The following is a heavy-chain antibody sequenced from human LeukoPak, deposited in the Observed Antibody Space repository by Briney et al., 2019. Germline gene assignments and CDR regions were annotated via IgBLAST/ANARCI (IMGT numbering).Heavy chain of an antibody. V-gene: IGHV6-1*01. CDR2: TYYGSKWNN. Sequence: SQTLSLTCAISGDSFSTNSATWTWLRQSPSRGLEWLGRTYYGSKWNNDYAVSMKSRITINPDTSKNQFSLQLNSVTPEDTAVYYCARLVGASWFDSWGQGTLVTVSS. CDR1: GDSFSTNSAT. CDR3: ARLVGASWFDS. J-gene: IGHJ5*01. D-gene: IGHD1-26*01.